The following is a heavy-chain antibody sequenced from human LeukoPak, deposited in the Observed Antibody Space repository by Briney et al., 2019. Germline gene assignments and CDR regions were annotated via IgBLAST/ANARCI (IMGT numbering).Heavy chain of an antibody. D-gene: IGHD6-6*01. CDR2: IYYSGST. J-gene: IGHJ6*03. CDR1: GGSISSYY. V-gene: IGHV4-59*01. Sequence: SETLSLTCTVSGGSISSYYWSWIRQPPGKGLEWIGYIYYSGSTNYNPSLKSRVTISVDTSKNQFSLKLSSVTAADTAVYYCARESWIAARPGYYYYWTSGAKGPRSPSP. CDR3: ARESWIAARPGYYYYWTS.